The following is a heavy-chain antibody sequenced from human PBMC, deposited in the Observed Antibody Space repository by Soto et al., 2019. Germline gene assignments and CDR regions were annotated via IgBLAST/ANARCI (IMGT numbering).Heavy chain of an antibody. Sequence: GASVKVSCKASGYTFNSHAIHWMRQAPGQRLEWLGWINAGTGNTYYSEKFKGRFTISRDNAKNSLYLQMNSLRAEDTAVYYCAREIGKTGQLVPFDYWGQGTLVTVSS. CDR2: INAGTGNT. CDR1: GYTFNSHA. V-gene: IGHV1-3*01. J-gene: IGHJ4*02. CDR3: AREIGKTGQLVPFDY. D-gene: IGHD6-13*01.